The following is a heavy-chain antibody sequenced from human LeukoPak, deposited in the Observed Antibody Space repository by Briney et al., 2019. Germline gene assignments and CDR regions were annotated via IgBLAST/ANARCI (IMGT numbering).Heavy chain of an antibody. CDR2: IIPIFGTA. CDR3: AVRKLAAAGTGGAFDI. J-gene: IGHJ3*02. D-gene: IGHD6-13*01. CDR1: GGTFSSYA. V-gene: IGHV1-69*13. Sequence: ASVKVSCKASGGTFSSYAISWVRQAPGQGLEWMGGIIPIFGTANYAQKFQGRVTITADESTSTAYMELSSLRSEDTAVYYCAVRKLAAAGTGGAFDIWGQGTMVTVSS.